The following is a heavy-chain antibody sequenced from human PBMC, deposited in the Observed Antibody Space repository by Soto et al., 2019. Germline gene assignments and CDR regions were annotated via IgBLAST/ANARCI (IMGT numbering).Heavy chain of an antibody. D-gene: IGHD3-22*01. J-gene: IGHJ3*02. V-gene: IGHV3-7*04. CDR2: IRPDGSEK. Sequence: SLRLSCAASGFTFSSHWMSWVRQAPGKGLEWVANIRPDGSEKWYVDSVKGRFTISRDNAKNSLYLQMNSLRAEDTAVYYCARGDYYDSSGPFSDAFDIWGQGTMVTVSS. CDR1: GFTFSSHW. CDR3: ARGDYYDSSGPFSDAFDI.